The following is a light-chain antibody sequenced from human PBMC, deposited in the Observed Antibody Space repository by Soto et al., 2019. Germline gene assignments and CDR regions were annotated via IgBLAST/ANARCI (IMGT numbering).Light chain of an antibody. Sequence: DIQMTQCPSNLSASVGDRVTLTCRASQIICGWLSWYQQKPGKAPKLLIYDASSLESVVPSRFSSSGCGTEFTLIISSLQHDDFTTYYYQQYDSPLTFGQGTKVDIK. CDR1: QIICGW. V-gene: IGKV1-5*01. CDR2: DAS. CDR3: QQYDSPLT. J-gene: IGKJ1*01.